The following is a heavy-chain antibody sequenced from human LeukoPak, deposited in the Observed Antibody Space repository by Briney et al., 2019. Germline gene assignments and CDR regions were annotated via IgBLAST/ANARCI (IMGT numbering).Heavy chain of an antibody. Sequence: GSLRLSCAASGFTFSSYAMSWVRQAPGKGLEWIGEINHSGSTNYNPSLKSRVTISVDTSKNQFSLKLSSVTAADTAVYYCARHGGSRAGPRLVDYWGQGTLVTVSS. CDR3: ARHGGSRAGPRLVDY. J-gene: IGHJ4*02. V-gene: IGHV4-34*01. CDR2: INHSGST. D-gene: IGHD2-15*01. CDR1: GFTFSSYA.